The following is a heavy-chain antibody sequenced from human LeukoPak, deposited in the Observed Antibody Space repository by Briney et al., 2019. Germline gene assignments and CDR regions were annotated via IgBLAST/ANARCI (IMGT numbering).Heavy chain of an antibody. CDR2: IRSSSET. Sequence: GGSLRLSCAASGFIFSQYSMNWVRQAPGKGLEWVSHIRSSSETFYADSVKGRFTISRDNAKNSLYLQMNSLRAEDMAVYYCARELAVAGTDDYWGQGTLVTVSS. V-gene: IGHV3-69-1*01. CDR1: GFIFSQYS. D-gene: IGHD6-19*01. CDR3: ARELAVAGTDDY. J-gene: IGHJ4*02.